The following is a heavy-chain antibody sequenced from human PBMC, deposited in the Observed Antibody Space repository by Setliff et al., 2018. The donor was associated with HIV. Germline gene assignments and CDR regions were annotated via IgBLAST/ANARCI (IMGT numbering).Heavy chain of an antibody. Sequence: SETLSLICAVSGVSVNNDDDYWGWIRQPPGKGLEWIAIIHQSGTAHKRPSLKSRVTISIDTSENLFSLKLSGVTAADTAIYYCARQVGEGKWYLDSWGHGTLVTVSS. V-gene: IGHV4-39*01. CDR3: ARQVGEGKWYLDS. J-gene: IGHJ4*01. CDR2: IHQSGTA. CDR1: GVSVNNDDDY. D-gene: IGHD1-26*01.